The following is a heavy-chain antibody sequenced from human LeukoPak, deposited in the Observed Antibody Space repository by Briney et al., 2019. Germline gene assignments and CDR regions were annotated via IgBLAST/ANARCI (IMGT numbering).Heavy chain of an antibody. J-gene: IGHJ4*02. D-gene: IGHD6-6*01. CDR1: GFPFDDYT. Sequence: PGGSLKLSCAASGFPFDDYTIHWVRQAPGKGLEWVSLISWDGHSRYYADSVKARFTISRDNRRNSLFLQMNSLRPEDTALYYCARDAGSSSGGSQGFFDYWGRGTLVIVSS. V-gene: IGHV3-43*01. CDR2: ISWDGHSR. CDR3: ARDAGSSSGGSQGFFDY.